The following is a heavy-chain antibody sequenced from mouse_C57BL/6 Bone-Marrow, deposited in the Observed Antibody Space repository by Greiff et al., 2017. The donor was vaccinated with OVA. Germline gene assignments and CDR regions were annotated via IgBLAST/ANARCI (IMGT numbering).Heavy chain of an antibody. CDR3: AMGYSFYY. CDR2: THPSDSDT. J-gene: IGHJ2*01. V-gene: IGHV1-74*01. Sequence: QVHVKQPGAELVKPGASVKVSCKASGYTFTSYWMHWVKQRPGQGLEWIGRTHPSDSDTNYNQKFKGKATLTVDKSSSTAYMQLSSLTSEDSAVYYCAMGYSFYYWGQGTTLTVSS. CDR1: GYTFTSYW.